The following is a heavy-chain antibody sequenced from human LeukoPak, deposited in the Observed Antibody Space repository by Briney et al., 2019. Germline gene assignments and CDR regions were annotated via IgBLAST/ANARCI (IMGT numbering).Heavy chain of an antibody. J-gene: IGHJ4*02. Sequence: PSETLSLTCTVSGGSIRSSYYYWGWIRQPPGKGLEWIGSIYYSGSTYYNPSLKSRVTISVDTFKNQFSLKLSSVTAADTAVYYCARQGRWLQSLGLGYWGQGTLVTVSS. CDR3: ARQGRWLQSLGLGY. V-gene: IGHV4-39*01. CDR2: IYYSGST. CDR1: GGSIRSSYYY. D-gene: IGHD5-24*01.